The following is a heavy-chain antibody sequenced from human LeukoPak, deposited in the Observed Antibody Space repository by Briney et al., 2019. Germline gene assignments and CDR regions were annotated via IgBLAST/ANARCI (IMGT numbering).Heavy chain of an antibody. CDR1: GYTFTGYY. CDR2: INPNSGGT. Sequence: ASVKVSCKASGYTFTGYYMHWVRQAPGQGLEWMGWINPNSGGTNYAQKFQGRVTMTRDTSISTAYMELSRLRSDDTAVYYCANMGKYSSSKVGFDPWGQGTLVTVSS. J-gene: IGHJ5*02. D-gene: IGHD6-13*01. CDR3: ANMGKYSSSKVGFDP. V-gene: IGHV1-2*02.